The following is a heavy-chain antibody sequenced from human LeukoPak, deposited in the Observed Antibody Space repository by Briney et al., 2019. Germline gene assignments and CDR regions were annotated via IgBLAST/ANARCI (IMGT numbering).Heavy chain of an antibody. CDR3: AGDLSIAAAGY. V-gene: IGHV3-20*04. CDR1: GFTFDDYG. D-gene: IGHD6-13*01. CDR2: INWNGGST. J-gene: IGHJ4*02. Sequence: RAGGSLRLSCAASGFTFDDYGMSWVRQAPGKGLEWVSGINWNGGSTGYADSVKGRFTISRDNAKNSPYLQMNSLRAEDTALYYCAGDLSIAAAGYWGQGTLVTVSS.